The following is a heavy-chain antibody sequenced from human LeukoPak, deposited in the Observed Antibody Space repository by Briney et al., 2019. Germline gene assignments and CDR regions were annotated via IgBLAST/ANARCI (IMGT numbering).Heavy chain of an antibody. CDR3: ARLFYGRIAAAGIITDYFDY. CDR1: GGSISSSNYY. CDR2: INHSGST. V-gene: IGHV4-39*07. J-gene: IGHJ4*02. Sequence: SETLSLTCTVSGGSISSSNYYWGWIRQPPGKGLEWIGEINHSGSTNYNPSLKSRVTISVDTSKNQFSLKLSSVTAADTAVYYCARLFYGRIAAAGIITDYFDYWGQGTLVTVSS. D-gene: IGHD6-13*01.